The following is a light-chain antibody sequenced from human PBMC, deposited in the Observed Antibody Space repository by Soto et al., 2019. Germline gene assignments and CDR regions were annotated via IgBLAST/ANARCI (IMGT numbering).Light chain of an antibody. CDR1: SSDVGGYNY. CDR3: SSYTSSSTLYV. CDR2: EVS. Sequence: LTQPASGARSPGQSITISCTGTSSDVGGYNYVSWYQQHPGKAPQLMIYEVSNRPSGVSPRFSGSKSGNTASPPISGLQAEDEADYYCSSYTSSSTLYVFGTGTKVTVL. V-gene: IGLV2-14*01. J-gene: IGLJ1*01.